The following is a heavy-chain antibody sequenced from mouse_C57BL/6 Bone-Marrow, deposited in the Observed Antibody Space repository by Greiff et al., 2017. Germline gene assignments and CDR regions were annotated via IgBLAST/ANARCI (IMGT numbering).Heavy chain of an antibody. Sequence: QVQLKQPGAELVKPGASVKMSCKASGYTFTSYWITWVKQRPGQGLEWIGDIYPTSGRTNYNEKFKSKAILTVDTSSNTAYMQLSSLTSEDSAVFYCARSCPLGRDVDYWGRGTTLTVSS. CDR2: IYPTSGRT. CDR1: GYTFTSYW. J-gene: IGHJ2*01. D-gene: IGHD4-1*01. V-gene: IGHV1-55*01. CDR3: ARSCPLGRDVDY.